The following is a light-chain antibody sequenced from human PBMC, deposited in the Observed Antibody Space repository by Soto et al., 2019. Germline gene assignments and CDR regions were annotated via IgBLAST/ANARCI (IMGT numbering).Light chain of an antibody. J-gene: IGLJ1*01. V-gene: IGLV1-44*01. CDR3: AAWDDSLNGDV. CDR2: SSS. CDR1: SSNIGNNA. Sequence: QSVLTQPPSASGTPGQRVTMSCSGSSSNIGNNAVNWYQQLPGTAPKLLIFSSSQRPSGVPDRFTGSKSGTSASLAISGLQSEDEADYYCAAWDDSLNGDVFGPGTKVTVL.